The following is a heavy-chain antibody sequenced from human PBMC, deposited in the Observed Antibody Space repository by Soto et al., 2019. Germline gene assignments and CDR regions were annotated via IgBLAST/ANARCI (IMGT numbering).Heavy chain of an antibody. D-gene: IGHD3-10*01. CDR2: IYDSGSP. CDR3: ARGPRGYVYYHGMDV. J-gene: IGHJ6*02. Sequence: SETLSLTCTISGGSISVYYWSWIRQPPGQALEWIGYIYDSGSPYYNPSLRSRVIISADTSKNHFSLNLSSVTAADTAVYYCARGPRGYVYYHGMDVWGQGTTVTVSS. V-gene: IGHV4-59*12. CDR1: GGSISVYY.